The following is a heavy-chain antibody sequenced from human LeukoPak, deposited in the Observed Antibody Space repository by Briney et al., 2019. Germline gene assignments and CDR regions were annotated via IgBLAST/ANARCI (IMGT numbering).Heavy chain of an antibody. J-gene: IGHJ4*02. D-gene: IGHD6-19*01. V-gene: IGHV4-59*08. CDR1: GGTISSYY. CDR2: IHYSGST. CDR3: ARWYSSGWAFDY. Sequence: SETLSLTCTVSGGTISSYYWNWIRQPPGKGLEWIGYIHYSGSTKYNPSLKSRVTISVDTSKNQFSLKLSSVTAADTAVYYCARWYSSGWAFDYWGQGPLVTVSS.